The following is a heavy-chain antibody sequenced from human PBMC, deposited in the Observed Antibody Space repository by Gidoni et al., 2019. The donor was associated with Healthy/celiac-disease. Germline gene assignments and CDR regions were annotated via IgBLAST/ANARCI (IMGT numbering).Heavy chain of an antibody. CDR3: AKSGPEAVAGTVDY. J-gene: IGHJ4*02. CDR2: ISGSGGST. CDR1: GFTFSSSA. D-gene: IGHD6-19*01. Sequence: EVQLLESGGGLVQPGGSLRLSCPASGFTFSSSAMSWVRQAPGKGLEWVSAISGSGGSTYYADSVKGRFTIARDNSKNTLYLQMNSLRAEDTAVYYCAKSGPEAVAGTVDYWGQGTLVTVSS. V-gene: IGHV3-23*01.